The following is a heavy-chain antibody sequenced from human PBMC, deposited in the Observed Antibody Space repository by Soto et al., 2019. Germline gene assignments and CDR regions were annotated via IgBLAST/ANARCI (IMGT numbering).Heavy chain of an antibody. D-gene: IGHD2-21*01. CDR3: VRQGIGPLHGLVDI. CDR1: GGSIGGYN. Sequence: QVQLQESGPGLVKPSETLSLTCTVSGGSIGGYNGAWIRQTPGKALEWIGYVYSTGGLAYNPSLKDRVTLSVDRSQSPFSLQMRSVTDADTAVYYCVRQGIGPLHGLVDIWGRGTAVTVSS. CDR2: VYSTGGL. J-gene: IGHJ6*02. V-gene: IGHV4-59*08.